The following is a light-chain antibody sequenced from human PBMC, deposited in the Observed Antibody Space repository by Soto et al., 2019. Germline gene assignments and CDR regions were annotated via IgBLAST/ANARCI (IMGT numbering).Light chain of an antibody. CDR3: LQYNNWVPT. CDR1: QSVSSN. J-gene: IGKJ1*01. Sequence: EIVMTQSPATLSVSPGERATLSCRASQSVSSNLAWYQQKPGQAPRLLIYGASTRATGIPARFSGSGSGTEFTFTISSLQSEDFAVYYCLQYNNWVPTFGQGTKVEIK. V-gene: IGKV3-15*01. CDR2: GAS.